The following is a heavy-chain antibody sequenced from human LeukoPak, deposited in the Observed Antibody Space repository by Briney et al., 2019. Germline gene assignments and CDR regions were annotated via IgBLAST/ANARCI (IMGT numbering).Heavy chain of an antibody. CDR3: AKGSSGYYFDY. CDR1: EFTFSTYG. Sequence: GGSLRLSCAASEFTFSTYGMHWVRQAPGKGLEWVAVISYDGSYKFYADSVKGRFTISRDNSKSTLYLQMNSLRAEDTAVYYCAKGSSGYYFDYWGQGTLITVSS. V-gene: IGHV3-30*18. J-gene: IGHJ4*02. CDR2: ISYDGSYK. D-gene: IGHD3-22*01.